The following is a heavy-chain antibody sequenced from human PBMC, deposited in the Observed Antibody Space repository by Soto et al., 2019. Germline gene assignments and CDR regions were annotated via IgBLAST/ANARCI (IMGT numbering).Heavy chain of an antibody. CDR3: AKAPSYQGNYSYYGMDV. CDR2: ISWDGGST. J-gene: IGHJ6*02. V-gene: IGHV3-43*01. Sequence: PGGSLRLSCAASGFTFDDYTMHWVRQAPGKGLEWVSLISWDGGSTYYADSVKGRFTISRDNSKNSLYLQMNSLRTEDTALYYCAKAPSYQGNYSYYGMDVWGQGTTVTVSS. CDR1: GFTFDDYT. D-gene: IGHD2-2*01.